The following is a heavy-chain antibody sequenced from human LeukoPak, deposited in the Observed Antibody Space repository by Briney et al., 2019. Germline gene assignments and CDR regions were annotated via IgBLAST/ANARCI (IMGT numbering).Heavy chain of an antibody. CDR1: GGTFSSYA. J-gene: IGHJ4*02. CDR2: IIPIFGTA. Sequence: SVKVSCKASGGTFSSYAISWVRQAPGQGLEWMGRIIPIFGTANYAQKFQGRVTITTDESTSTAYMELSSLRSEDTAVYYCARVGSWGYDSSGSLDPNAFGYWGQGTLVTVSS. V-gene: IGHV1-69*05. D-gene: IGHD3-22*01. CDR3: ARVGSWGYDSSGSLDPNAFGY.